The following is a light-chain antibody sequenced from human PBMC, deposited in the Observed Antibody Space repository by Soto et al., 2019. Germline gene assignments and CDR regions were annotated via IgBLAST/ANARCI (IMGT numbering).Light chain of an antibody. Sequence: DIQMTQSPSTLSASVGDRVTITCRASQSIGSWLAWYQQKPGKAPKLLIYKASSLESGVPSRFSGSGSGSEFTRAINCLLPDDCATQSRQENITDPLFTFVQGIYLETK. V-gene: IGKV1-5*03. CDR2: KAS. J-gene: IGKJ2*01. CDR1: QSIGSW. CDR3: QENITDPLFT.